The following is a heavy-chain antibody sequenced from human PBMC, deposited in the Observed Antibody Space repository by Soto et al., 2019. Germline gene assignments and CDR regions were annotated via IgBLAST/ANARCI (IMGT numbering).Heavy chain of an antibody. D-gene: IGHD6-19*01. Sequence: PGGSLRLSCAACRFSLSSSAMAGALNTPGKGLEWVSAISGSGVRTYYADSVKGRFTISRDNSKNTLYLQMNSLRAEDTAVYYCAIARWLGREDDAFDIWGKGTIVTVSS. CDR2: ISGSGVRT. CDR1: RFSLSSSA. CDR3: AIARWLGREDDAFDI. V-gene: IGHV3-23*01. J-gene: IGHJ3*02.